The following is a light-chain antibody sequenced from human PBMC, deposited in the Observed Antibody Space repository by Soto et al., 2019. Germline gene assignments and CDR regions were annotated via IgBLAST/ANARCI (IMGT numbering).Light chain of an antibody. V-gene: IGKV3-15*01. CDR3: QHYNTWWG. CDR2: GAS. Sequence: EIVMTQSPATLSVSPGERVTLSCRASQSVRSNLAWYQQKPGQVPRVLIYGASTRAIGIPDRFSGSGSGTEFTLTISSLQYEDLAVYYRQHYNTWWGFGGGTKVEIK. J-gene: IGKJ4*01. CDR1: QSVRSN.